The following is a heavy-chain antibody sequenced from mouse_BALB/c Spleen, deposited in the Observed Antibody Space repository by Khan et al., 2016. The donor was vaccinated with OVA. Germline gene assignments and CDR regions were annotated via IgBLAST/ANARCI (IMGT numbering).Heavy chain of an antibody. V-gene: IGHV1-77*01. Sequence: QVQLKQSGTELVRPGASVKLSCKASGYIFIDYNINWVKQRPGQGLEWIGEISPGSGNTYYNEKFKGKATLTADTSSSTAYMQLSSLASEDSAVCVSAREWGSWFAYWGQGTLVTVSA. D-gene: IGHD1-3*01. CDR3: AREWGSWFAY. CDR1: GYIFIDYN. CDR2: ISPGSGNT. J-gene: IGHJ3*01.